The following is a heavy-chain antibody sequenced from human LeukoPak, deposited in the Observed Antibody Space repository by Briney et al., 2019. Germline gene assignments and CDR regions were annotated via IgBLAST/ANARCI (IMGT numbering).Heavy chain of an antibody. CDR1: RFTFTNYA. V-gene: IGHV3-23*01. J-gene: IGHJ4*02. D-gene: IGHD6-19*01. CDR2: ISGSGGST. Sequence: GGSLRLSCAASRFTFTNYAMTWVRQAPGKGLEWVSYISGSGGSTYYADSVKGRFTISRDNSKNTLYLQMNSLRAEDTAVYYCAKCGGGWSHFDYWGQGTLVTVSS. CDR3: AKCGGGWSHFDY.